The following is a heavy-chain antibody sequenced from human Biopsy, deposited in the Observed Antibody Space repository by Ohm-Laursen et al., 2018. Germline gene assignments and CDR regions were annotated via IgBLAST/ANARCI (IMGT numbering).Heavy chain of an antibody. CDR2: INQSGST. D-gene: IGHD3-16*01. V-gene: IGHV4-34*01. CDR1: GKAFSDYY. Sequence: SDTLSLTCKVYGKAFSDYYWSWIRQPPGKGLEWIGQINQSGSTNYNPSLKSRVTISVDTSKNQFSLKLRSVTAADTAVYYCARAVDYYDPYYYYGLDVWGQGTTVTVSS. CDR3: ARAVDYYDPYYYYGLDV. J-gene: IGHJ6*02.